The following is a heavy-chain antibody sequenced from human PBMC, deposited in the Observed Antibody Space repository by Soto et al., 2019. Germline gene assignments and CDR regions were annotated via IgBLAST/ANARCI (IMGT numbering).Heavy chain of an antibody. D-gene: IGHD5-12*01. CDR1: GFTFSSYS. J-gene: IGHJ4*02. CDR2: ISSSSSYI. Sequence: EVQLVESGGGLVKPGGSLRLSCAASGFTFSSYSMNWVRQAPGKGLEWVSSISSSSSYIYYADSVKGRFTISRDNAKNSLYLQMNSLRAEDTAVYYCARSLIVATATLDYWGQGTLVTVSS. V-gene: IGHV3-21*01. CDR3: ARSLIVATATLDY.